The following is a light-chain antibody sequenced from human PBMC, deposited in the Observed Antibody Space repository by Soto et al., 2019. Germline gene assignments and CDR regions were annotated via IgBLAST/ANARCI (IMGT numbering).Light chain of an antibody. CDR2: LNSDGSH. V-gene: IGLV4-69*01. CDR3: QTWSTGIRV. J-gene: IGLJ3*02. Sequence: QLVLTQSPSASASLGASVKLTCTLSSGHSSYAIAWHQQQPEKGPRYLMKLNSDGSHSKGDGIPDRFSGSSSGTERYLTISSLQSEDEAHYYCQTWSTGIRVFGGGTKVTVL. CDR1: SGHSSYA.